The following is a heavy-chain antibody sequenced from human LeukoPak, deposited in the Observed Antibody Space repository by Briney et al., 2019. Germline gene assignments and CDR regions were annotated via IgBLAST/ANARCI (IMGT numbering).Heavy chain of an antibody. J-gene: IGHJ1*01. CDR1: GFTFSSYP. D-gene: IGHD3-9*01. CDR3: ARDERYFDWLLRYFQH. V-gene: IGHV3-30-3*01. Sequence: PGRSLRLSCAASGFTFSSYPMHWVRQAPGKGLEWVAVISYDGTNKYYADSVKGRFTISRDNHKNTLYLQMNSLRAEDTAVYYCARDERYFDWLLRYFQHWGQGTLVTVSS. CDR2: ISYDGTNK.